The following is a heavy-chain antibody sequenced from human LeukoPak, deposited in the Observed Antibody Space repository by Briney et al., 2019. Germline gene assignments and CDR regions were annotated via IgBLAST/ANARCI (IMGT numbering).Heavy chain of an antibody. D-gene: IGHD2-15*01. Sequence: GGSLRLSCAASGLTYHNAWMTWVRQAPGKGLEWVGRIKSNPDGGTTDFAAPVKGRFFISRDDSKNTLSLHMNSLRVEDTAVYYCTTGGPHISGHPLDYWGQGSPVTVSS. CDR1: GLTYHNAW. V-gene: IGHV3-15*05. CDR2: IKSNPDGGTT. J-gene: IGHJ4*02. CDR3: TTGGPHISGHPLDY.